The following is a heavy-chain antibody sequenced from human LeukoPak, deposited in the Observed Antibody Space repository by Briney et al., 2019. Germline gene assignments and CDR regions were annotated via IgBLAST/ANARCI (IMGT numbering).Heavy chain of an antibody. CDR1: GLTFSSYG. J-gene: IGHJ4*02. Sequence: GGSLRLSCAASGLTFSSYGMHWVRQAPGKGLEWVAFIRHDGSNKYYADSVKGRFTISRDNSKNTLYLQMNSMRAEDTAVYYCARASWYGYYFDYWGQGTLVTVSS. CDR2: IRHDGSNK. CDR3: ARASWYGYYFDY. D-gene: IGHD6-13*01. V-gene: IGHV3-30*02.